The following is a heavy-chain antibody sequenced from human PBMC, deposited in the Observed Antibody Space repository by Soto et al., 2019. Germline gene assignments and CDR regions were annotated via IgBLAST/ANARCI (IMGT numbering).Heavy chain of an antibody. V-gene: IGHV3-48*02. Sequence: PGGSLRLSCAASGFTFSSYSMNWVRQAPGKGLEWVSYISSSSSTIYYADSVKGRFTISRDNAKNSLYLQMNSLRDEDTAVYYCARELGYYGSGWDGMDVWGQGTTVTVSS. D-gene: IGHD3-10*01. J-gene: IGHJ6*02. CDR1: GFTFSSYS. CDR2: ISSSSSTI. CDR3: ARELGYYGSGWDGMDV.